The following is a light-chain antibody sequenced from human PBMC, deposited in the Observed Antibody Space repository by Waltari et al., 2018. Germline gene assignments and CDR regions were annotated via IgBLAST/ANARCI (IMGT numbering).Light chain of an antibody. CDR3: QQYYSTPPWT. Sequence: DIVMTQYPDSLAVSLGERATINCKSSQSFLYSSNNKNYLAWYQQKPGQPPKLLIYWASTRESGVPDRFSGSGSGTDFTLTISSLQAEDVAVYYCQQYYSTPPWTFGQGTKVEIK. CDR1: QSFLYSSNNKNY. V-gene: IGKV4-1*01. J-gene: IGKJ1*01. CDR2: WAS.